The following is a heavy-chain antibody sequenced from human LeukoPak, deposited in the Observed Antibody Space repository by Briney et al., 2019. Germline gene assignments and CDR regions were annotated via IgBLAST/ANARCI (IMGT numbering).Heavy chain of an antibody. Sequence: GGALRLSCAASGFTFSTYDMHWVRQATGKGLEWVSAINTAGDTYYPGSVKGRFTISREYAKNSLYLQMNSLRAADKAVYYCARGGDLHDYCSGVLDYFDYWGQGTLVTVSS. D-gene: IGHD3-10*01. J-gene: IGHJ4*02. CDR2: INTAGDT. CDR3: ARGGDLHDYCSGVLDYFDY. V-gene: IGHV3-13*01. CDR1: GFTFSTYD.